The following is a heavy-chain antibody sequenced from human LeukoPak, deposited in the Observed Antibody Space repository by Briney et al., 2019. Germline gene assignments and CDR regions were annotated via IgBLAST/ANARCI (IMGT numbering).Heavy chain of an antibody. D-gene: IGHD1-26*01. CDR2: IYYSGST. J-gene: IGHJ4*02. CDR1: GGSISSGGYS. V-gene: IGHV4-30-4*07. Sequence: SETLSLTCAVSGGSISSGGYSWSWIRQPPGKGLEWIGYIYYSGSTYYNPSLKSRVTISVDTSKNQFSLKLSSVTAADTAVYYCARRGSGSYYAPGYFDYWGQGTLVTVSS. CDR3: ARRGSGSYYAPGYFDY.